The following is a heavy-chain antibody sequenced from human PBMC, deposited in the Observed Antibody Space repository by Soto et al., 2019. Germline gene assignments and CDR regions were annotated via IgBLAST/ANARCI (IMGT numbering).Heavy chain of an antibody. CDR1: GGSISSYY. V-gene: IGHV4-59*01. Sequence: SETLSLTCTVSGGSISSYYWSWIRQPPGKGLEWIGYIYYSGSTNYNPSLKSQVTISVDTSKNQFSLKLSSVTAADTAVYYCARDLSPAGRYYYYGMDVWGQGTTVTVSS. D-gene: IGHD2-2*01. CDR3: ARDLSPAGRYYYYGMDV. CDR2: IYYSGST. J-gene: IGHJ6*02.